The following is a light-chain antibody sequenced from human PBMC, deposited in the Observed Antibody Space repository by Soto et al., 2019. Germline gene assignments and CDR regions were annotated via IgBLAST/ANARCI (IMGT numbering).Light chain of an antibody. J-gene: IGKJ4*01. CDR2: DAS. Sequence: EIVLTQSPGTLSLSPGERATLSCGASQSVTGSYLAWYQQKPGQAPRLLIYDASSRATGIPDRFSGGGSGTDFTLTISRLEPEDFAVYYCQQFSSYPLTFGGGTKVDIK. CDR3: QQFSSYPLT. V-gene: IGKV3-20*01. CDR1: QSVTGSY.